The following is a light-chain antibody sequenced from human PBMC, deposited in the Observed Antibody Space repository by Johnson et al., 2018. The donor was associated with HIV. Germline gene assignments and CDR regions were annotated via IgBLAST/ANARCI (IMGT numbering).Light chain of an antibody. CDR2: DNT. Sequence: QSVLTQPPSVSAAPGQKVTISCSGSSSDMGNYAVSWYQQLPGTAPKLLIYDNTKRPSGIPDRFSGSKSDASATLAITGLQTGDEADYYCGTWDNSLTSYVFGTVTKVTV. CDR3: GTWDNSLTSYV. V-gene: IGLV1-51*01. J-gene: IGLJ1*01. CDR1: SSDMGNYA.